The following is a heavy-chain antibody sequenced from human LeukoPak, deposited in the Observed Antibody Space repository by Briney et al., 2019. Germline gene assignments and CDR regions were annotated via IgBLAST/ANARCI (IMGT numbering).Heavy chain of an antibody. CDR3: ARVRRFGELLARWGNAFDI. Sequence: GGSLRLSCAASGFTFSSYSMNWVRQAPGKGLEWVSYISSSSTIYYADSVKGRFTISRDNAKNSLYLQMNSLRAEDTAVYYCARVRRFGELLARWGNAFDIWGQGTMVTVSS. CDR1: GFTFSSYS. D-gene: IGHD3-10*01. J-gene: IGHJ3*02. CDR2: ISSSSTI. V-gene: IGHV3-48*01.